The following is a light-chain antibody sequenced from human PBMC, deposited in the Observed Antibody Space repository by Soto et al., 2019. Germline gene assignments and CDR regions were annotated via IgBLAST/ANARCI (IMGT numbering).Light chain of an antibody. V-gene: IGLV1-47*01. J-gene: IGLJ2*01. CDR3: AAWDDSLSAVV. Sequence: VLTQPPSASGTPGQRVTISCSGSSSNIGSNYVYWYQQLPGTAPKLLIYRNNQRPSGVPDRFSGSKSGTSASLAISGLRSEDEADYYCAAWDDSLSAVVFGGGTKLTVL. CDR1: SSNIGSNY. CDR2: RNN.